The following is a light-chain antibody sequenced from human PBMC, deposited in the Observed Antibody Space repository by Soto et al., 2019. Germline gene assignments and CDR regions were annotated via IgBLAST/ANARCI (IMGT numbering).Light chain of an antibody. V-gene: IGLV2-14*03. CDR1: SSDVGAYNF. J-gene: IGLJ1*01. Sequence: QSVLAQPASVSGSPGLSITISCTGTSSDVGAYNFVSWYQQHPDKAPKLMIFDVSNRPSGVSNRFSGSKSGNTASLTISGIQCEDEAEYYCGSYTTSSNYVFGTGTKVTVL. CDR2: DVS. CDR3: GSYTTSSNYV.